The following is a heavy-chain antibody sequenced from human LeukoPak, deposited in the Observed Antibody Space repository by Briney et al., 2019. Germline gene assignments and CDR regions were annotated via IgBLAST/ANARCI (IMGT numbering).Heavy chain of an antibody. J-gene: IGHJ4*02. D-gene: IGHD5-24*01. CDR3: ARVGGTVES. Sequence: SETLSLTCAVYGGSFSGYYWSWIRQPPGKGLEWIGEINHSGSTNYNPSLKSRVTISVDTSKNQFSLKLSSVTAADTAVYYCARVGGTVESWGQGTLVTVSS. CDR1: GGSFSGYY. CDR2: INHSGST. V-gene: IGHV4-34*01.